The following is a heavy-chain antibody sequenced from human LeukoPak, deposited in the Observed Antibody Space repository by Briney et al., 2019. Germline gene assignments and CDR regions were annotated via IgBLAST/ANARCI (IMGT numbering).Heavy chain of an antibody. J-gene: IGHJ4*02. CDR1: GYTFTGYY. Sequence: ASVKVSCKTSGYTFTGYYIHWVRQAPGQGLEWMGWINPDSGGTNYAQKFQGRVTMTRDTSISAGYMELSGLRPDDTAVFYCAGVRGVSSWYGLDYWGQGTPVSVSS. D-gene: IGHD6-13*01. CDR3: AGVRGVSSWYGLDY. V-gene: IGHV1-2*02. CDR2: INPDSGGT.